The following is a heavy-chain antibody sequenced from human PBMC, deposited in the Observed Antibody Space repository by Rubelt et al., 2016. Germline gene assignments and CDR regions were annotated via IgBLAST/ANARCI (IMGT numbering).Heavy chain of an antibody. Sequence: QVQLVQSGAEVKKPGSSVKVSCKASGGTFSSYAISWVRQAPGQGLEWMGRIIPILGIANYAQKFQGRVTITADESTSTAYMGLSSLGSEDTAVYYCAREGDLPSSSDRLTFGGVIGNFDYWGQGTLVTVSS. CDR3: AREGDLPSSSDRLTFGGVIGNFDY. V-gene: IGHV1-69*04. D-gene: IGHD3-16*02. J-gene: IGHJ4*02. CDR2: IIPILGIA. CDR1: GGTFSSYA.